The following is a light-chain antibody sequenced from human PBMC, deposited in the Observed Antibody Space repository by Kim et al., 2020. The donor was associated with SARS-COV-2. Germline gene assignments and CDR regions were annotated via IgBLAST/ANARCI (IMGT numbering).Light chain of an antibody. CDR2: SNG. Sequence: GQGVTNSWSGSQSNVGSKFVYWYQQFPGKAPKILVYSNGQRPSGVPDRFSASKSGTSAFLAISGLRSEDEADYFCATWDDSLNGMIIGGGTQLTVL. CDR3: ATWDDSLNGMI. V-gene: IGLV1-47*01. CDR1: QSNVGSKF. J-gene: IGLJ2*01.